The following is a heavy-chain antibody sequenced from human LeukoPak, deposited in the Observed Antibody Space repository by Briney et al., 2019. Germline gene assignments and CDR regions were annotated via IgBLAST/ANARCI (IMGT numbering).Heavy chain of an antibody. V-gene: IGHV3-20*04. CDR2: INWNGGST. J-gene: IGHJ3*02. Sequence: RPGGSLRLSCAASGFTFSTYPMHWVRQAPGKGLEWVSGINWNGGSTGYADSVKGRFTISRDNAKNSLYLQMNSPRAEDTALYYCARDDRAYYDILTGYYGTLKGNAFDIWGQGTMVTVSS. CDR1: GFTFSTYP. D-gene: IGHD3-9*01. CDR3: ARDDRAYYDILTGYYGTLKGNAFDI.